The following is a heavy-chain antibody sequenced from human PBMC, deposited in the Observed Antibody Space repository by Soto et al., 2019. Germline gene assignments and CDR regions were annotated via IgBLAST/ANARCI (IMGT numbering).Heavy chain of an antibody. Sequence: PGGSLRLSCAASGFTFSSYSMNWVRQAPGKGLEWVSYISSSSSTIYYADSVKGRFTISRDNAKNSLYLQMNSLRDEDTAVYYCARDTDSSSWLHYYYYGMDVWGQGTTVTVSS. CDR2: ISSSSSTI. D-gene: IGHD6-13*01. CDR1: GFTFSSYS. CDR3: ARDTDSSSWLHYYYYGMDV. V-gene: IGHV3-48*02. J-gene: IGHJ6*02.